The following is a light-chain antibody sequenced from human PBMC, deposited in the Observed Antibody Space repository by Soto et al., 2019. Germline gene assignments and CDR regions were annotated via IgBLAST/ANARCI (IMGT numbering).Light chain of an antibody. CDR1: SSDVGGYNY. Sequence: QAVLTQPAWVSGSPGESVTISCTGTSSDVGGYNYVCWYQQHPGKAPKLMIYEVSNRPSGVSNRFSGSKSGNTASLTISGLQAEDEADYYCSSYTSSSTLYVFGTGTKVTVL. CDR2: EVS. V-gene: IGLV2-14*01. J-gene: IGLJ1*01. CDR3: SSYTSSSTLYV.